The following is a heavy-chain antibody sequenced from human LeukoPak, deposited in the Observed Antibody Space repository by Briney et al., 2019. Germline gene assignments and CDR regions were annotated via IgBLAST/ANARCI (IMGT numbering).Heavy chain of an antibody. CDR3: ASGPRATTGFVTLYY. CDR2: IIPIFGTA. V-gene: IGHV1-69*05. D-gene: IGHD4-11*01. J-gene: IGHJ4*02. Sequence: SVKVSCKASGGTFSSYAISWVRQAPGQGLEWMGGIIPIFGTANYAQKFQGRVTITTDESTSTAYMELSSLRSEDTAVYYCASGPRATTGFVTLYYWGQGTLVTVSS. CDR1: GGTFSSYA.